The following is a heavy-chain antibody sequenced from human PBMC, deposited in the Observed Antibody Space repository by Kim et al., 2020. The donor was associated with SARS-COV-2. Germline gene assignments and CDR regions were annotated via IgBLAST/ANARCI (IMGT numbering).Heavy chain of an antibody. CDR3: AKDMEEIGSIAAADA. D-gene: IGHD6-13*01. V-gene: IGHV3-43D*03. J-gene: IGHJ4*02. CDR1: GFTFDDYA. Sequence: GGSLRLSCATSGFTFDDYAMHWVRQAPGKGLEWVSLITWDGGSTYYADSVKGRFTLSRDNSKNSLYLQMNSLRAEDTALYYCAKDMEEIGSIAAADAWGQGPLVTVSS. CDR2: ITWDGGST.